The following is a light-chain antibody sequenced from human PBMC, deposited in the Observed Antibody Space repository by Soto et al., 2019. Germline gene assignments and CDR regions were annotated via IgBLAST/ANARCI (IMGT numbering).Light chain of an antibody. Sequence: QSVLTQSSSASASLGSSVKLTCTLSSGHSSYIIAWHQQQPGKAPRYLMKLEGSGSYNKGSGVPDRFSGSSSGADRYLTISNLQFEDEADYYCDTWDRNPWVFGGGTKVTVL. CDR3: DTWDRNPWV. V-gene: IGLV4-60*02. J-gene: IGLJ3*02. CDR1: SGHSSYI. CDR2: LEGSGSY.